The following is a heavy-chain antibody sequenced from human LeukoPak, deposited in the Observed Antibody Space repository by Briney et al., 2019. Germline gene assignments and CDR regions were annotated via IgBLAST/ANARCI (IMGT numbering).Heavy chain of an antibody. CDR2: IYHSGST. Sequence: SGTLSLTCAVSGGSISSSNWWSWVRQPPGKYLEWIGEIYHSGSTNYNPSLKSRVTISVDTSKNQFSLKLSSVTAADTAVYYCAKIRSSSLDAFDLWGQGTMVTVSS. J-gene: IGHJ3*01. V-gene: IGHV4-4*02. CDR3: AKIRSSSLDAFDL. D-gene: IGHD6-13*01. CDR1: GGSISSSNW.